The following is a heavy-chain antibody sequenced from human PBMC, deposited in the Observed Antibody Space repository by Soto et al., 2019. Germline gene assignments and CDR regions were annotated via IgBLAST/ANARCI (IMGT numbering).Heavy chain of an antibody. CDR3: AKDGAATPLGGSLDY. J-gene: IGHJ4*02. V-gene: IGHV3-23*01. D-gene: IGHD1-26*01. Sequence: GGSLILSCAASGFTFGGYAMSWVRQAPGKGLEWVSAISGSGGSTYYADSVKGRFTISRDNSKNTLYLQMNSLRAEDTAVYYCAKDGAATPLGGSLDYWGQGTLVTVSS. CDR2: ISGSGGST. CDR1: GFTFGGYA.